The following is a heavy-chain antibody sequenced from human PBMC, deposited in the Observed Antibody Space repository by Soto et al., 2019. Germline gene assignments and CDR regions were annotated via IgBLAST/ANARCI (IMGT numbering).Heavy chain of an antibody. CDR3: ARVWLGYSYGQGFDP. V-gene: IGHV3-30-3*01. D-gene: IGHD5-18*01. Sequence: QVQLVESGGGVVQPGRSLRLSCAASGFIFGSYAVHWVRQAPGKGLDWVAVISYDGNNKYYADSVKGRFTISRDDSNNALYLQMNSLRAEDTALYYCARVWLGYSYGQGFDPWGQGTLVTVST. J-gene: IGHJ5*02. CDR2: ISYDGNNK. CDR1: GFIFGSYA.